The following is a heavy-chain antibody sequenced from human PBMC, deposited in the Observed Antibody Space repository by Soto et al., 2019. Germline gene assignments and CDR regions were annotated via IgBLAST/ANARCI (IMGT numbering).Heavy chain of an antibody. CDR1: GFTFASFA. J-gene: IGHJ6*03. Sequence: GGSLTLSRAASGFTFASFAVSWFRQAPGKGLEWVSSISSSSSYIYYADSVKGRFTISRDNAKNSLYLQMNSLRAEDTAVYYCAREISSVAGTHMDVWGKGTTVTVSS. D-gene: IGHD6-19*01. CDR3: AREISSVAGTHMDV. V-gene: IGHV3-21*01. CDR2: ISSSSSYI.